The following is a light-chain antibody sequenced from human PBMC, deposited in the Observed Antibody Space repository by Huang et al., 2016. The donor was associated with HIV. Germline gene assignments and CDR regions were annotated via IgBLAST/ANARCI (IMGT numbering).Light chain of an antibody. Sequence: EIVMTQSPATLSVSPGERATLSCRASHYIATDLAWYQQKPGQAPRLLIYGASTRAAGIPARFSGTGSGTEFTLTINSLQSEDFALYYGHQYSKWPPGTFGQGSKVEVK. CDR1: HYIATD. V-gene: IGKV3-15*01. CDR3: HQYSKWPPGT. J-gene: IGKJ1*01. CDR2: GAS.